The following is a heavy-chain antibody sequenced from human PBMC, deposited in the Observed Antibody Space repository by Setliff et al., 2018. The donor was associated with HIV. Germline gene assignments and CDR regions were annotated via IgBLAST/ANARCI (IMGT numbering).Heavy chain of an antibody. CDR2: IYHSGST. V-gene: IGHV4-38-2*01. J-gene: IGHJ4*02. Sequence: SETLSLTCAVSGYSISSGYYWGWIRQPPGKGLEWIGSIYHSGSTYYTPSLKSRVTISVDTPKNEFSLKLSSMTAADTAVYYCARGIAVAGPYFDYWGQGTLVTVSS. CDR1: GYSISSGYY. D-gene: IGHD6-19*01. CDR3: ARGIAVAGPYFDY.